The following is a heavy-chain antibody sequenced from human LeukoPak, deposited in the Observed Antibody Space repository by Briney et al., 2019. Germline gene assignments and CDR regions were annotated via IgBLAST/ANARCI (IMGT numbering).Heavy chain of an antibody. CDR1: GGTFNNSA. V-gene: IGHV1-69*05. CDR3: ARDVHGDYGSGWFDP. CDR2: IMPLFGTA. Sequence: SVKVSCXTSGGTFNNSAISWVRQARGQGLEWLAGIMPLFGTAGYAQKFQGRVTITKDESTRTVYLELTSLTSDDTAVYYCARDVHGDYGSGWFDPWGQGTLVSVSS. J-gene: IGHJ5*02. D-gene: IGHD4-17*01.